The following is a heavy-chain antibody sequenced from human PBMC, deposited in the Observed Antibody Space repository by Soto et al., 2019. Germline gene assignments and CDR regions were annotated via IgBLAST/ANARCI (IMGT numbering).Heavy chain of an antibody. J-gene: IGHJ4*02. Sequence: QVQVVESGGGVVQPGRSLRLSCAASGFTFSSYGIHWVRQAPGKGLEWVAIVWHDGSNKYYADSVEGRFTISRDNSRNTVYLQMNSIRVEDTAVYYCARASAWVFDYWGQGTLVTVSS. D-gene: IGHD7-27*01. CDR3: ARASAWVFDY. V-gene: IGHV3-33*01. CDR1: GFTFSSYG. CDR2: VWHDGSNK.